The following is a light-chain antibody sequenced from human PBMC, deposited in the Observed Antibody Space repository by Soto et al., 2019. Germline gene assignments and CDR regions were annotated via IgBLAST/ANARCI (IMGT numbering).Light chain of an antibody. J-gene: IGKJ2*01. CDR1: QSVTSTY. V-gene: IGKV3-20*01. CDR3: QQFGSSPRN. Sequence: EIVLTQSPGTLSLSPGERATLSCRASQSVTSTYLAWYQQKPGQAPRLLIYGASSRATGIPDRFTGSGSGTDFTLTISRLEPEDFEVYYCQQFGSSPRNFGQGTKLEIK. CDR2: GAS.